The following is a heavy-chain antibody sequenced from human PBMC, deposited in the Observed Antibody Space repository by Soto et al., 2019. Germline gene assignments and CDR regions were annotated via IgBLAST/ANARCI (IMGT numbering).Heavy chain of an antibody. D-gene: IGHD2-15*01. J-gene: IGHJ5*02. V-gene: IGHV1-69*01. CDR2: INPILGTA. Sequence: QVQLVQSGAEVKKPGSSVKVSCKASGGTFSSYTINWVRQAPGQGLEWMGRINPILGTANYAQKFQGRVTLTADESTSTAYMELSSLRSEYTAVYYCARSYCSGGTCFHDWFDPWGQGTLVTVSS. CDR3: ARSYCSGGTCFHDWFDP. CDR1: GGTFSSYT.